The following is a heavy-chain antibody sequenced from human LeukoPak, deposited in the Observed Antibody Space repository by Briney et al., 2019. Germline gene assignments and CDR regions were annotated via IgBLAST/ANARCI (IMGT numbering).Heavy chain of an antibody. Sequence: SETLSLTCTVSGGSISSSCYYWGWIRQPPGKGLEWIGSIYYSGSTYYNPSLKSRVTISVDTSKNQFSLKLSSVTAADTAVYYCARDPGGYCTNGVCYPHYYMDVWGKGTTVTVSS. CDR3: ARDPGGYCTNGVCYPHYYMDV. J-gene: IGHJ6*03. V-gene: IGHV4-39*07. CDR1: GGSISSSCYY. D-gene: IGHD2-8*01. CDR2: IYYSGST.